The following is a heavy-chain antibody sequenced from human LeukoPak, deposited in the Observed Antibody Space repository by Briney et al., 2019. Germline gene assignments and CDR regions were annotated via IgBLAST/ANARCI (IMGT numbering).Heavy chain of an antibody. CDR1: GGSISSYY. Sequence: SETLSLTCTVSGGSISSYYWSWIRQPPGKGLEWIGYIYYSGSTNYNPSLKSRVTLSVDTSKNQFSLKLSSVTAADTAVYHCARIYDRGSGGGDDYWGQGTLVTVSS. CDR2: IYYSGST. D-gene: IGHD3-10*01. V-gene: IGHV4-59*12. CDR3: ARIYDRGSGGGDDY. J-gene: IGHJ4*02.